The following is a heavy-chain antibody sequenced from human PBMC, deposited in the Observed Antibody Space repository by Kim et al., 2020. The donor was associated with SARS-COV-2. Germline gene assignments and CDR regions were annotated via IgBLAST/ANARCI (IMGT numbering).Heavy chain of an antibody. CDR3: ATGAPVAIIGNWFDP. D-gene: IGHD3-16*02. Sequence: ASVKVSCKASGYTFINYFIHWVRQAPGRGLEWMGWINPKDGDTKFAQIFQGRAIMTRDTSITTAFMDLTGLTSDDTAIYFCATGAPVAIIGNWFDPWGQGTKVTVSS. V-gene: IGHV1-2*02. CDR1: GYTFINYF. CDR2: INPKDGDT. J-gene: IGHJ5*02.